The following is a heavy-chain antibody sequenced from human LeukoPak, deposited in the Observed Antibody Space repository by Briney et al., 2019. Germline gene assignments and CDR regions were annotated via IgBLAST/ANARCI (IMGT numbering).Heavy chain of an antibody. V-gene: IGHV4-34*01. CDR3: ARSQGSMVRGVPLDY. J-gene: IGHJ4*02. Sequence: SETLSLTCAVYGGSFSGYYWSWIRQPPGKGLEWIAEINHSGSTNYNPSLKSRVTISVDTSKNQFSLKLSSVTAADTAVYYCARSQGSMVRGVPLDYWGQGTLVTVSS. CDR1: GGSFSGYY. CDR2: INHSGST. D-gene: IGHD3-10*01.